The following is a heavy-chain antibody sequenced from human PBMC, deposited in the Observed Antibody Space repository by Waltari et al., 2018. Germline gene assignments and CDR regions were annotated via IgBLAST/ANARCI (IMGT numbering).Heavy chain of an antibody. Sequence: QVQLQESGPGLVKPSQTLSLTCTVPGGSITSGDYYWGWIRQPPGKGLEWIAYIYYSGSTYYKPSLKSRLTVSLDTSKNQFSLNLSSVTAADTAVYFCGRMDHSRSFDYWGQGSLVTVSS. CDR2: IYYSGST. CDR1: GGSITSGDYY. J-gene: IGHJ4*02. D-gene: IGHD6-13*01. V-gene: IGHV4-30-4*08. CDR3: GRMDHSRSFDY.